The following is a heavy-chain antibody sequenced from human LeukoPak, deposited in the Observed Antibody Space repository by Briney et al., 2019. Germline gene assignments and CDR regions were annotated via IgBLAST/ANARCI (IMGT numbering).Heavy chain of an antibody. CDR1: GGSISSYF. V-gene: IGHV4-4*07. CDR3: ARVGSYYYDSSGYYAN. Sequence: SETLSLTCTVSGGSISSYFWSWIRQSAGKGLEWIGRIYTSGSTNYNPSLKSRVTMSVDTSKNQFSLKLSSVTAADTAVYYCARVGSYYYDSSGYYANWGQGTLVTVSS. D-gene: IGHD3-22*01. CDR2: IYTSGST. J-gene: IGHJ4*02.